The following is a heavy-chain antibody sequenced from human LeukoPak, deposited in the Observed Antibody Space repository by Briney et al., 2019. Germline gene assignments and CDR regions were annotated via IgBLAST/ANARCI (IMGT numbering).Heavy chain of an antibody. Sequence: GGSLRLSCAASGFTFSSFAMSGVPEAPGRGLEWVSAISGSGGSPYYADSVKARFTISRDNSENTPYPQMNSMRAEDTAVYYCAKDRVRSSSEVRYFDWLLGPFDYWGEGTLVTVSS. J-gene: IGHJ4*02. CDR3: AKDRVRSSSEVRYFDWLLGPFDY. CDR1: GFTFSSFA. V-gene: IGHV3-23*01. CDR2: ISGSGGSP. D-gene: IGHD3-9*01.